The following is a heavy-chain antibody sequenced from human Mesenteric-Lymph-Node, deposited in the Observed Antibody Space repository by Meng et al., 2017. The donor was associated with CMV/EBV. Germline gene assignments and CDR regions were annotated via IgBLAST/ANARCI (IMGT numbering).Heavy chain of an antibody. CDR3: ARGYYDSSGYPTDF. V-gene: IGHV1-2*02. Sequence: ASVKVSCKASGYTFTGYYMHWVRQAPGQGLEWMGWINPYNGGTKYAQKFQGRVIMTTDTSISTAYMEMSSLRSADTAVYYCARGYYDSSGYPTDFWGQGTLVTVSS. D-gene: IGHD3-22*01. CDR1: GYTFTGYY. J-gene: IGHJ4*02. CDR2: INPYNGGT.